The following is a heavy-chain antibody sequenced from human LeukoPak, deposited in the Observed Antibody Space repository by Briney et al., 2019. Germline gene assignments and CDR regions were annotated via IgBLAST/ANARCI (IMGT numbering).Heavy chain of an antibody. CDR2: ITSTGSTK. CDR1: GFTFSDYY. J-gene: IGHJ4*02. V-gene: IGHV3-11*01. Sequence: PGGSLRLSCAASGFTFSDYYMTWIRQAPGKGLEWISYITSTGSTKYYADSVKGRFTISRDNANDSLYLQMNSLRVEDTAVYYCARGGKTTVTYWGQGTLVTVSS. CDR3: ARGGKTTVTY. D-gene: IGHD4-17*01.